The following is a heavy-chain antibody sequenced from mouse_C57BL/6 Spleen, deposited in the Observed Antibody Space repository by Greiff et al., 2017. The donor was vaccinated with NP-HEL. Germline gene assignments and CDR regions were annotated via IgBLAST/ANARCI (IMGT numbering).Heavy chain of an antibody. CDR1: GYAFSSYW. V-gene: IGHV1-80*01. CDR2: IYPGDGAT. D-gene: IGHD2-1*01. Sequence: VQLVESGAELVKPGASVKISCKASGYAFSSYWMNWVKQRPGKGLEWIGQIYPGDGATNYNGKFKGKATLTADKSSSTAYKQLSSLTSEDSAVYFCARIYYGNLYFDYWGQGTTLTVSS. J-gene: IGHJ2*01. CDR3: ARIYYGNLYFDY.